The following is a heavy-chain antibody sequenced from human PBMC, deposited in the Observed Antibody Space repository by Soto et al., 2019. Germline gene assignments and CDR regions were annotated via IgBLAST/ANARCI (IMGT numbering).Heavy chain of an antibody. Sequence: SETQCHTYTVSDGAISSGWYSWSWIRQPPGKGLEWIGYIYHSGSTYYNPSLKSRVTISVDRSKNQFSLKLSSVTAADTAVYYCARTPTPWGQGTLVTVS. D-gene: IGHD1-26*01. CDR3: ARTPTP. CDR2: IYHSGST. CDR1: DGAISSGWYS. J-gene: IGHJ5*02. V-gene: IGHV4-30-2*01.